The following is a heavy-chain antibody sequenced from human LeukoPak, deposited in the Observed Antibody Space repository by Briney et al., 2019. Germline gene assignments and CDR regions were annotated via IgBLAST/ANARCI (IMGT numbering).Heavy chain of an antibody. J-gene: IGHJ4*02. CDR1: GFTFSSYG. CDR3: AGRYGYPSYFDY. V-gene: IGHV3-30*03. CDR2: ISYDGYNK. Sequence: GGSLRLSCAASGFTFSSYGMHWVRQAPGKGLEWVAVISYDGYNKYYADSVKGRFTISRDNSKNTLYLQMNSLRAEDTAVYYCAGRYGYPSYFDYWGQGTLVTVSS. D-gene: IGHD5-18*01.